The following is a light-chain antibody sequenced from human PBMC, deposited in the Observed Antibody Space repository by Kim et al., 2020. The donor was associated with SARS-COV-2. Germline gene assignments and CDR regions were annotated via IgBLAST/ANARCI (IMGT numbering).Light chain of an antibody. J-gene: IGLJ1*01. CDR1: SSDVGGYNY. CDR3: SSYTSSSTYV. V-gene: IGLV2-14*04. Sequence: QSITISCTGTSSDVGGYNYVSWYQQHPGKAPKLMIYDVSKRPSGVSNRFSGSKSGNTASLTIPGLQAEDEADYYCSSYTSSSTYVFGTGTKVTVL. CDR2: DVS.